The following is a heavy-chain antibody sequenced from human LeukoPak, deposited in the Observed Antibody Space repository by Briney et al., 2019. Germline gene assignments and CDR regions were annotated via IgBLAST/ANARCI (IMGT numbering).Heavy chain of an antibody. Sequence: PGGSLRLSCAASGFTLSNYGMHWVRQAPGKGPGGGAVLWADGLNQYYLDSVRGRFTFSRDNSKNTLYLQMNSLRAEGTAVYYCARERAPFDGLDHWGQGTLVTVSS. CDR1: GFTLSNYG. J-gene: IGHJ4*02. V-gene: IGHV3-33*01. CDR2: LWADGLNQ. CDR3: ARERAPFDGLDH.